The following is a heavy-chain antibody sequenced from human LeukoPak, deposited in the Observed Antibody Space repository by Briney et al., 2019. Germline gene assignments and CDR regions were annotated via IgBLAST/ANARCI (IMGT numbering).Heavy chain of an antibody. V-gene: IGHV1-46*01. CDR1: GYTFTSYY. CDR2: INPSGGST. Sequence: ASVKVCCKASGYTFTSYYMHLVRQAPGQGLEWMGIINPSGGSTTYAQKFQGRVTMTRDTSTSTVYMELSSLRSEDTAVYYCARERRIVGATTSYYFDYWGRGTLVTVSS. J-gene: IGHJ4*02. D-gene: IGHD1-26*01. CDR3: ARERRIVGATTSYYFDY.